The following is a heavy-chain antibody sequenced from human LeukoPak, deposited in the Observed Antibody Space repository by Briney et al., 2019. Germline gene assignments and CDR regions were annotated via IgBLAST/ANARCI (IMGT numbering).Heavy chain of an antibody. J-gene: IGHJ4*02. V-gene: IGHV3-66*01. D-gene: IGHD7-27*01. CDR3: RIPGDFDY. Sequence: GGSLRLSCAASGFTFSSYGMHWVRQAPGKGLEWVSVIYSGGSTYYADSVKGRFTISRDNSKNTLYLQMNSLRAEDTAVYYCRIPGDFDYWGQGTLVTVSS. CDR1: GFTFSSYG. CDR2: IYSGGST.